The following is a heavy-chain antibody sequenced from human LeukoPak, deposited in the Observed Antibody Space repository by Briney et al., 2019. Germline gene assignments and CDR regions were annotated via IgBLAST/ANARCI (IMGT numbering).Heavy chain of an antibody. J-gene: IGHJ5*02. D-gene: IGHD3-9*01. V-gene: IGHV4-39*01. CDR1: GASISNDNYY. CDR3: ARSGFRGYFDTTPRWSDP. Sequence: SETLSLTCTVSGASISNDNYYWAWIRQSPGKGLEWIGSIYYNGSTHSNPSLKSRVTMSVDTSNNQFSLKLSSVTAADTAVYYCARSGFRGYFDTTPRWSDPWGQGTLVTVSS. CDR2: IYYNGST.